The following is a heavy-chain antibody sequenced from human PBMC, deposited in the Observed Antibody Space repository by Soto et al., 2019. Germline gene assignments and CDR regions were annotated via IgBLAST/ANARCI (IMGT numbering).Heavy chain of an antibody. D-gene: IGHD6-13*01. CDR2: ISAYNGNT. J-gene: IGHJ6*02. Sequence: QVQLVQSGAEVKKPGASVKVSCKASGYTFTSYGISWVRQAPGQGLEWMGWISAYNGNTNYAQKLQGKVTMTTDTSTSTAYMELRSLRSDDTAVYYCARGELYSSSWSSYYYYGMDVWGQGTTVTVSS. CDR1: GYTFTSYG. V-gene: IGHV1-18*01. CDR3: ARGELYSSSWSSYYYYGMDV.